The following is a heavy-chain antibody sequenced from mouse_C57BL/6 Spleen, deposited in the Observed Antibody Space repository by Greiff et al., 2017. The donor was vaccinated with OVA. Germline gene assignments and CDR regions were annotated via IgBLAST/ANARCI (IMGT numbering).Heavy chain of an antibody. Sequence: VQLQQSVAELVRPGASVKLSCTASGFTIKNTYMHWVKQRPEQGLEWIGRIDPANGNTKYAPKFQGKATITADTSSNTAYLQLSSLTSEDTAIYYCARHLDYFDYWGQGTTLTVSS. V-gene: IGHV14-3*01. CDR1: GFTIKNTY. CDR2: IDPANGNT. CDR3: ARHLDYFDY. J-gene: IGHJ2*01.